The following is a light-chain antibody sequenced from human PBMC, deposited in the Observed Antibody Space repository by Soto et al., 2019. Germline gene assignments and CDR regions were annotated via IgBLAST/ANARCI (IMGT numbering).Light chain of an antibody. CDR3: SSYTSGNTRYV. Sequence: QSAPTQPASVSGSPGQSITISCTGTSSDVGGYNYVSWYQQHPGKVPKLMIYDVSNRPSGVSTRFSGSKSGNTASLTISGLRAEDEADYYCSSYTSGNTRYVFGTGTKVTVL. CDR2: DVS. J-gene: IGLJ1*01. CDR1: SSDVGGYNY. V-gene: IGLV2-14*01.